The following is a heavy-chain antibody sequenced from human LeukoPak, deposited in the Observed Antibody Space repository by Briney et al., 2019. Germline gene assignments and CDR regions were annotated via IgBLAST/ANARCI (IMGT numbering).Heavy chain of an antibody. V-gene: IGHV4-30-4*08. CDR2: IYYSGST. CDR1: GGSISSGDYY. CDR3: ARGPIVGATRVWFDP. D-gene: IGHD1-26*01. Sequence: PSQTLSLTCTVSGGSISSGDYYWSWIRQPPGKGLEWIGYIYYSGSTYYNPSLKSRVTISVDTSKNQFSLKLSSVTAADTVVYYCARGPIVGATRVWFDPWGQGTLVTVSS. J-gene: IGHJ5*02.